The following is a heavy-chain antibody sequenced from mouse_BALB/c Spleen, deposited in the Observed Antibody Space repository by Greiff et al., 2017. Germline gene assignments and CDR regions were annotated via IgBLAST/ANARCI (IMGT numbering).Heavy chain of an antibody. CDR3: ARYDYAYYYAMDY. CDR2: ISYSGST. Sequence: EVQLQESGPSLVKPSQTLSLTCSVTGDSITSGYWNWIRKFPGNKLEYMGYISYSGSTYYNPSLKSRISITRDTSKNQYYLQLNSVTTEDTATYYCARYDYAYYYAMDYWGQGTSVTVSS. V-gene: IGHV3-8*02. J-gene: IGHJ4*01. CDR1: GDSITSGY. D-gene: IGHD2-4*01.